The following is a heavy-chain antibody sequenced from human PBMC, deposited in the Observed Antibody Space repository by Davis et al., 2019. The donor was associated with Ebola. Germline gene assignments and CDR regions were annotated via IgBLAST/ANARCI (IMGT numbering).Heavy chain of an antibody. J-gene: IGHJ6*02. V-gene: IGHV3-48*03. CDR3: AREGMAAAGTRFYYYYYGMDV. CDR2: ISSSGSTI. Sequence: GESLKISCAASGFTFSSYEMNWVRQAPGKGLEWVSYISSSGSTIYYADSVKGRFTISRDNAKNSLYLQMNSLRDEDTAVYYCAREGMAAAGTRFYYYYYGMDVWGQGTTVTVSS. CDR1: GFTFSSYE. D-gene: IGHD6-13*01.